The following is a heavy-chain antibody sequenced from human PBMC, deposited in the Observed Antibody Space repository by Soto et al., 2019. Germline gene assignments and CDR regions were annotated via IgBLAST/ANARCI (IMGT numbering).Heavy chain of an antibody. CDR1: GYTLTELS. Sequence: ASVKVSCKVSGYTLTELSMHWVRQAPGKGLEWMGGFDPEDGETIYAQKFQGRVTMTEDTSTDTAYMELSRLRSEDTAVYYCARSIWFGEIYYYGMDVWGQGTTVTVSS. J-gene: IGHJ6*02. CDR2: FDPEDGET. V-gene: IGHV1-24*01. D-gene: IGHD3-10*01. CDR3: ARSIWFGEIYYYGMDV.